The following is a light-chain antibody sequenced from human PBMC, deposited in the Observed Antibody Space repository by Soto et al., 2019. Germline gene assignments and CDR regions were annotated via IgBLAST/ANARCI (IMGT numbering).Light chain of an antibody. Sequence: QSALTQPPSASGSPGQSVTISCTGTSSDVGGYNYVSWYQQHPGKAPKLMIYEVSKRPSGVPDRFSGSKSGNTASLTVSGLQVEDEADYYCCSFEASNNLLFGGGTQLTVL. J-gene: IGLJ2*01. V-gene: IGLV2-8*01. CDR1: SSDVGGYNY. CDR3: CSFEASNNLL. CDR2: EVS.